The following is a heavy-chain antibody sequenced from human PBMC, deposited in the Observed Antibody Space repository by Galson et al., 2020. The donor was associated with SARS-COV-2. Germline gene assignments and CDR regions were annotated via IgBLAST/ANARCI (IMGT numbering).Heavy chain of an antibody. V-gene: IGHV3-33*01. CDR1: GFTFSSYG. CDR2: IWYDGSNK. Sequence: PGGSLRLSCAASGFTFSSYGMHWVRQAPGKGLEWVAVIWYDGSNKYYADSVKGRFTISRDNSKNTLYLQMNSLRAEDTAVYYCARVSTPYNWFDPWGQGTLVTVSS. J-gene: IGHJ5*02. CDR3: ARVSTPYNWFDP.